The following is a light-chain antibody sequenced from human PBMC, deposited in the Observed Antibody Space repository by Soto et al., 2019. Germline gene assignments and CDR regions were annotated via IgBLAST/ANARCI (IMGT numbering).Light chain of an antibody. CDR3: QQYGSSPWT. CDR2: GAS. V-gene: IGKV3-20*01. Sequence: EVVLTQCPGSLSLSPGERATLSCRASQSVSSSYLAWYQQKPGQAPRPLIYGASSRAIGIPDRFSGSGSGTDFTLTISRLEPEDFAVYYCQQYGSSPWTFGQGTKVDIK. CDR1: QSVSSSY. J-gene: IGKJ1*01.